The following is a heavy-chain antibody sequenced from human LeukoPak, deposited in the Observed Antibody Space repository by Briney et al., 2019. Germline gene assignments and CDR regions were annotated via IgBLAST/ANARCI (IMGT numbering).Heavy chain of an antibody. CDR3: TKGSAGGRPYYFDN. CDR1: GFTFNNYA. V-gene: IGHV3-23*01. D-gene: IGHD2-15*01. Sequence: GGSLRLSCAASGFTFNNYALSWVRQAPGKGLDWISGVDGSGAYTYYSDSVKGRFTISRDDSKNTLYLLMDSLRAEDTAVYFCTKGSAGGRPYYFDNWGQGTLVKVS. J-gene: IGHJ4*02. CDR2: VDGSGAYT.